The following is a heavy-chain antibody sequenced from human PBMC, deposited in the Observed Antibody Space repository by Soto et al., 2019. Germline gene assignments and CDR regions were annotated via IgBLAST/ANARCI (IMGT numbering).Heavy chain of an antibody. J-gene: IGHJ4*02. V-gene: IGHV4-30-4*02. D-gene: IGHD2-2*01. Sequence: PSETLSLTCTVSGGSISYEYYHWTWIRQSPGKGLEWIGYVHYSGSIMYNPSFESRVTISVDTSKNQFSLHLSSVTAADTAVYYCARDVGYCSSPSCYNYFDYWGQGTLVTVSS. CDR3: ARDVGYCSSPSCYNYFDY. CDR1: GGSISYEYYH. CDR2: VHYSGSI.